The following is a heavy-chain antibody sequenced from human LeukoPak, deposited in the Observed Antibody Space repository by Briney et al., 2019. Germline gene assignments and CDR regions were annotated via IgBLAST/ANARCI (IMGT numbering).Heavy chain of an antibody. CDR3: AGGRYYHFWSGYHEDYWFDP. CDR2: IYTSGST. Sequence: SETLSLTCTVSGGSISSYYWSWIRQPAGKGLEWIGRIYTSGSTNYNPSLKSRVTMSVDTSKNQFSLKLNSVTAADTAVYYCAGGRYYHFWSGYHEDYWFDPWGQGTLVTVSS. J-gene: IGHJ5*02. V-gene: IGHV4-4*07. D-gene: IGHD3-3*01. CDR1: GGSISSYY.